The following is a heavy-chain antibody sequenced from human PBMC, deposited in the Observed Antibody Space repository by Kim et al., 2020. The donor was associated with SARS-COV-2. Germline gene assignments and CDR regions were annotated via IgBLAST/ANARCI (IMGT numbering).Heavy chain of an antibody. CDR2: IYTSGST. CDR1: GGSISSGSYY. Sequence: SETLSLTCTVSGGSISSGSYYWSWIQQPAGKGLEWIGRIYTSGSTNYNPSLKSRVTISVDTSKNQFSLKLSSVTAADTAVYYCARAGYDFWSGYYMGTLDDAFDIWGQGTMVTVSS. J-gene: IGHJ3*02. D-gene: IGHD3-3*01. CDR3: ARAGYDFWSGYYMGTLDDAFDI. V-gene: IGHV4-61*02.